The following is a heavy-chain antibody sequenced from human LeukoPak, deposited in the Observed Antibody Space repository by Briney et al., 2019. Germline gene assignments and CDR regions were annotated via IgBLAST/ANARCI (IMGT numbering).Heavy chain of an antibody. CDR2: IWYDGSNK. CDR1: GFTFSSYG. J-gene: IGHJ6*02. Sequence: GGSLRLSCAASGFTFSSYGMHWVRQAPGKGLEWVAVIWYDGSNKYYADSVKGRFTISRDNSKNTLHLQMNSLRAEDTAVYYCARGVIAAAGYYYYGMDVWGQGTTVTVSS. V-gene: IGHV3-33*01. CDR3: ARGVIAAAGYYYYGMDV. D-gene: IGHD6-13*01.